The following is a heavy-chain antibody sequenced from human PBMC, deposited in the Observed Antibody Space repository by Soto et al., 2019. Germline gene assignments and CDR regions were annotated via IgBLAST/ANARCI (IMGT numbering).Heavy chain of an antibody. J-gene: IGHJ4*02. V-gene: IGHV3-30*18. CDR2: ISYDGSNK. D-gene: IGHD2-15*01. CDR1: GFTFSSYG. CDR3: AKDSGLLDYFDY. Sequence: GGSLRLSCAASGFTFSSYGMHWVRQAPGKGLEWVAVISYDGSNKYYADSVKGRFTISRDNSKNTLYLQMTSLRAEDTAVYYCAKDSGLLDYFDYWGQGTLVTVSS.